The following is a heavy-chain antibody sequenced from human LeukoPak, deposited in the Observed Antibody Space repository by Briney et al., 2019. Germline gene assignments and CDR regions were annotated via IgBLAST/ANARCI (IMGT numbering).Heavy chain of an antibody. CDR3: ARDPPVIAAWIYYGMDV. V-gene: IGHV1-18*01. CDR2: ISAYNGNT. Sequence: ASVKVSCKASGYTFTSYGISWVRQAPGQGLEWMVWISAYNGNTNYAQKLQGRVTMTTDTSTSTAYMELRSLRSDDTAVYYCARDPPVIAAWIYYGMDVWGQGTTVTVSS. J-gene: IGHJ6*02. CDR1: GYTFTSYG. D-gene: IGHD6-25*01.